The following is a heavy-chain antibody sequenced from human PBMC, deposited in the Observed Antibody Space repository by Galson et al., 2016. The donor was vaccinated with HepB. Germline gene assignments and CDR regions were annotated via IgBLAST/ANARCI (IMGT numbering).Heavy chain of an antibody. D-gene: IGHD3-10*01. J-gene: IGHJ6*02. CDR2: ISGDVDTT. V-gene: IGHV3-43*02. CDR1: GFAFEAFA. CDR3: AKDVGSGSHYNVRNPHYWYGMDV. Sequence: SLRLSCAASGFAFEAFAMHWVRQAPGKGLEWVSLISGDVDTTFDADSVKGRFTISRDNRKKSLSLQMTGLTDEDTAVYYCAKDVGSGSHYNVRNPHYWYGMDVWGQGTAVTVSS.